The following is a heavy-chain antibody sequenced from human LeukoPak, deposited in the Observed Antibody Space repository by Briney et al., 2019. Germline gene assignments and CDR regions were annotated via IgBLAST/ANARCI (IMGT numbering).Heavy chain of an antibody. D-gene: IGHD2-2*02. CDR1: GYAFTSYY. J-gene: IGHJ4*02. CDR3: ARARWDIVVVPAAISFDY. Sequence: ASVKVSCKASGYAFTSYYMHWVRQAPGQGLEWMGIINPSGGSTSYAQKFQGRVTMTRDTSMSTVYMELSSLRSEDTAVYYCARARWDIVVVPAAISFDYWGQGTLVTVSS. V-gene: IGHV1-46*03. CDR2: INPSGGST.